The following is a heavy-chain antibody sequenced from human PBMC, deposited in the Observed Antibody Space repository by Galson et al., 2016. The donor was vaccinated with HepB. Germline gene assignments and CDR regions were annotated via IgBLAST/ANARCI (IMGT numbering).Heavy chain of an antibody. CDR3: ARTTVATLFDY. Sequence: SETLSLTCTVSGVSISSYYWSWIRQPAGKGLEWIGRVYTSGNTNYNPSLKSRVTMSVDTSKNRFSLKLSSVTAADTAVYFCARTTVATLFDYWGQGTLVTVSS. V-gene: IGHV4-4*07. J-gene: IGHJ4*02. CDR1: GVSISSYY. D-gene: IGHD5-12*01. CDR2: VYTSGNT.